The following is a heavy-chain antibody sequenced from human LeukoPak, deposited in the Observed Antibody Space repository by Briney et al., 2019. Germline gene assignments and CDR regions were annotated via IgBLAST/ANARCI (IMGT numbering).Heavy chain of an antibody. V-gene: IGHV1-18*01. CDR2: ISAYNGNT. Sequence: ASVKVSCKASGYTFTSYGVSWVRQAPGQGLEWMGWISAYNGNTNYAQKLQGRVTMTTDTSTSTAYMELRSLRSDDTAVYYCARDKGYSGYDRDGDYWGQGTLVTVSS. CDR1: GYTFTSYG. J-gene: IGHJ4*02. CDR3: ARDKGYSGYDRDGDY. D-gene: IGHD5-12*01.